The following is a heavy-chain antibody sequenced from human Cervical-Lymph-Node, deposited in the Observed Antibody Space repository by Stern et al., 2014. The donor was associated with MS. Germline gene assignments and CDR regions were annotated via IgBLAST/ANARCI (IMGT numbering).Heavy chain of an antibody. CDR1: GFTFSSYG. CDR2: IWNDGSNK. J-gene: IGHJ4*02. CDR3: ARGDSSPPLEY. Sequence: DQLVESGGGVVQPGRSLRLSCAASGFTFSSYGMHWVRQTPGKGLEWVAVIWNDGSNKYYADSVKGRFIISRDKSENTLYLQMNSLRAEDTAVYYCARGDSSPPLEYWGQGTLVTVSS. V-gene: IGHV3-33*01. D-gene: IGHD6-13*01.